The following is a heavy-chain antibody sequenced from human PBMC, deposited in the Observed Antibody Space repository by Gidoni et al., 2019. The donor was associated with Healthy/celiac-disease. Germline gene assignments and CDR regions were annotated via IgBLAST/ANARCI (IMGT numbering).Heavy chain of an antibody. D-gene: IGHD6-19*01. Sequence: EVQLLESGGGLVQPGGSLRLSCAASGFTFSSYAMSWVRQAPGKGLEWVSAISGSGGSTYYADAVKGRFTISRDNSKNTLYLQMNSLRAEDTAVYYCAKRGIAVAGKDYYYYMDVWGKGTTVTVSS. V-gene: IGHV3-23*01. CDR3: AKRGIAVAGKDYYYYMDV. CDR1: GFTFSSYA. CDR2: ISGSGGST. J-gene: IGHJ6*03.